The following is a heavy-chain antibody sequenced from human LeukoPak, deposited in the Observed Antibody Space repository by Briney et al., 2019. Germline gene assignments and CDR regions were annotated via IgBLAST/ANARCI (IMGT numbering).Heavy chain of an antibody. CDR2: ISSSSSYI. D-gene: IGHD3-22*01. J-gene: IGHJ3*02. CDR3: ARADSSKTTGASDAFDI. CDR1: GFTFSSYS. Sequence: PGGSLRPSCAASGFTFSSYSRNWVRQAPGKGLEWVSSISSSSSYIYYADSVKGRFTISRDNAKNSLYLQMNSLRAEDTAVYYCARADSSKTTGASDAFDIWGQGTMVTVSS. V-gene: IGHV3-21*01.